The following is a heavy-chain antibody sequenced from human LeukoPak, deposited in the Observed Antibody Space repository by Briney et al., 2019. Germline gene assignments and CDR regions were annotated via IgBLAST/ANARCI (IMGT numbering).Heavy chain of an antibody. CDR1: GFTFSSYA. CDR3: AKENYGDSTGGRFQH. J-gene: IGHJ1*01. D-gene: IGHD4-17*01. V-gene: IGHV3-23*01. CDR2: ISGSGGST. Sequence: AGGSLRLSCAASGFTFSSYAMSWVRQTPVKGLEWVSVISGSGGSTYCADSVKGRFTISRVNSKNTLYLQMNSLRAEDTAVYYCAKENYGDSTGGRFQHWGQGTLVTVSS.